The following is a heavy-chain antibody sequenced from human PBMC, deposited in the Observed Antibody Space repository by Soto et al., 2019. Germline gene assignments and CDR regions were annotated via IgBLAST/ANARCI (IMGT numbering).Heavy chain of an antibody. CDR3: ARRLTTTVTAMGY. V-gene: IGHV3-30*04. CDR1: GFTFSSFA. Sequence: GGSLRLSCAASGFTFSSFAIQWVRQAPGKGLEWVAAISDDGTNKYTADSVKGRFTISRDNSRNTVYLQVNSLRIEDTAVYYCARRLTTTVTAMGYWGQGTLVTVSS. J-gene: IGHJ4*02. D-gene: IGHD2-21*02. CDR2: ISDDGTNK.